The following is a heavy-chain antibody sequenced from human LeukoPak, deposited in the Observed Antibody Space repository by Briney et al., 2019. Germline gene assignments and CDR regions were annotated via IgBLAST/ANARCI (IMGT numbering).Heavy chain of an antibody. D-gene: IGHD6-19*01. CDR2: IIPIFGTA. CDR1: GGTFSSYA. J-gene: IGHJ4*02. Sequence: SVKVSCKASGGTFSSYAISWVRQAPGHGLEWMGGIIPIFGTANYAQKFQGRVTITADESTSTAYMELSSLRSEDTAVYYCARAASPLIAVAANFDYWGQGTLVTVSS. V-gene: IGHV1-69*13. CDR3: ARAASPLIAVAANFDY.